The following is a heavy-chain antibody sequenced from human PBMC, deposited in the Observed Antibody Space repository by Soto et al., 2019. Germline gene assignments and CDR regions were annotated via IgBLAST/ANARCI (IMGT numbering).Heavy chain of an antibody. CDR1: GFTFSDYY. CDR3: ARDPRYDSSGYCPWEVDY. J-gene: IGHJ4*02. CDR2: IKQDGSEK. D-gene: IGHD3-22*01. V-gene: IGHV3-7*03. Sequence: AGGSLRLSCVASGFTFSDYYMDWVRQAPGKGLEWVANIKQDGSEKYYVDSVKGRFTISRDNATNSLHLQMNSLRAEDMAVYYCARDPRYDSSGYCPWEVDYWGQGTLVTVSS.